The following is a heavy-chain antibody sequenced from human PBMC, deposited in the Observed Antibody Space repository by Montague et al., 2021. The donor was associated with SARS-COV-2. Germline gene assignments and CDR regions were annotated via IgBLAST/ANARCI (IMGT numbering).Heavy chain of an antibody. CDR3: ARAGGFYDYWSGYSSSAGFFDP. D-gene: IGHD3-3*01. V-gene: IGHV4-59*02. CDR1: GGPVSSYY. J-gene: IGHJ3*01. Sequence: SETLSLTCTVSGGPVSSYYWSWIRQSPGKGLQWLGYIYYSGSTDYNPPLKSRVTMSVDTSKNQLSLRLNSVTTADTAVYFCARAGGFYDYWSGYSSSAGFFDPWGQGTMVTVSS. CDR2: IYYSGST.